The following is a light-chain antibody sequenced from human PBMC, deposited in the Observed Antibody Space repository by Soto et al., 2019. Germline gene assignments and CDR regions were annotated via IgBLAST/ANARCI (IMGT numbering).Light chain of an antibody. CDR3: QQYDDLPFT. J-gene: IGKJ3*01. CDR2: EAS. CDR1: QDISNY. V-gene: IGKV1-33*01. Sequence: DIQMTQSPSSLSASVGDRVTITCQASQDISNYLNWYQQKPGKAPKLLIYEASDLETGVPSRFSGSGSGTDFTFTISSLQAEDTAIYYCQQYDDLPFTFGPGTKVGIK.